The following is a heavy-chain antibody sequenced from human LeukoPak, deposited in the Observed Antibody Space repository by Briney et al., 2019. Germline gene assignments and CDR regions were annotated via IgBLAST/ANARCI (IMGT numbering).Heavy chain of an antibody. D-gene: IGHD2-15*01. CDR1: GFTFSNYW. V-gene: IGHV3-7*03. CDR2: IWNDGRET. J-gene: IGHJ4*02. CDR3: ARIGGPYSFDF. Sequence: GGSLRLSCAASGFTFSNYWMTWVRQAPGKGLERVASIWNDGRETYYVDSVKGRFTISRDNAQNSLYLHMNSLRAEDTAVYYCARIGGPYSFDFWGQGTLVTVSS.